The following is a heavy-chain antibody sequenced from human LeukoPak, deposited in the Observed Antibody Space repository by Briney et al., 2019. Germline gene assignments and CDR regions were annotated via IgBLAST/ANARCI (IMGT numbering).Heavy chain of an antibody. Sequence: PSETLSLTCAVYGGSFSGYYWSWIRQPPGKGLEWIGSIYYSGSTYYNPSLKSRVTISVDTSKNQFSLKLSSVTAADTAVYYCATLLRFLEWLPYYYYGMDVWGQGTTVTVSS. CDR1: GGSFSGYY. CDR2: IYYSGST. J-gene: IGHJ6*02. V-gene: IGHV4-34*01. CDR3: ATLLRFLEWLPYYYYGMDV. D-gene: IGHD3-3*01.